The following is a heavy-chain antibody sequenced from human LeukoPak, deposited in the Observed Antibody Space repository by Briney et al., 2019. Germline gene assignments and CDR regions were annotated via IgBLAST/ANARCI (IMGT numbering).Heavy chain of an antibody. D-gene: IGHD2-15*01. Sequence: TSETLSLTCTVSGGSISSYYWSWIRQPAGKGLEWIGRIYTSGSTNYNPSLKSRVTTSVDTSKNQFSLKLSSVTAADTAVYYCARDFPAEDFSWGQSTLVTVSS. V-gene: IGHV4-4*07. CDR1: GGSISSYY. CDR2: IYTSGST. J-gene: IGHJ1*01. CDR3: ARDFPAEDFS.